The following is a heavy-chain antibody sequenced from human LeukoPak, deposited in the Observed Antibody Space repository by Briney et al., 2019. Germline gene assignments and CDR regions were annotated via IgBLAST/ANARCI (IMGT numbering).Heavy chain of an antibody. CDR3: ARDRGGDSFDI. J-gene: IGHJ3*02. D-gene: IGHD2-21*01. CDR2: IHTSGNT. V-gene: IGHV4-61*02. CDR1: GGSVSSGDFY. Sequence: SETLSLTCTVSGGSVSSGDFYWTWIRQPAGNQLEWIGRIHTSGNTNHNPSLWSRVTISTDTSKNQFSLTLNFVTAADTAVYYCARDRGGDSFDIWGQGTTVTVSS.